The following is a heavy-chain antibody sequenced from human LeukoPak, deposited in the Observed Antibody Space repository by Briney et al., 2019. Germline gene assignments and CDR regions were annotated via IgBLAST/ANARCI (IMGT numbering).Heavy chain of an antibody. CDR2: INPNSGGS. CDR1: GYTFTGYY. V-gene: IGHV1-2*02. J-gene: IGHJ5*02. Sequence: ASVKVSCKASGYTFTGYYMYWVRQAPGQGLEWVGWINPNSGGSNYAQKFQGRVTMTRDTSISTAYMELSRLRSDDTAVYYCARGRGSGHKENWFDPWGQGTLVTVSS. CDR3: ARGRGSGHKENWFDP. D-gene: IGHD6-19*01.